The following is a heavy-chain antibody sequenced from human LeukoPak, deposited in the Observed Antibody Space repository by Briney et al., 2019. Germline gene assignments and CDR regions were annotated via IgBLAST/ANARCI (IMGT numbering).Heavy chain of an antibody. CDR2: TYYSGST. D-gene: IGHD4-23*01. V-gene: IGHV4-59*01. J-gene: IGHJ4*02. CDR3: ARSYGGNSAFDY. CDR1: GGSISSYY. Sequence: SETLSLTCTVSGGSISSYYWSWIRQPPGKGLEWIGYTYYSGSTNYNPSLKSRVTISVDTSKNQFSLKLSSVTAADTAVYYCARSYGGNSAFDYWGQGTLVTVSS.